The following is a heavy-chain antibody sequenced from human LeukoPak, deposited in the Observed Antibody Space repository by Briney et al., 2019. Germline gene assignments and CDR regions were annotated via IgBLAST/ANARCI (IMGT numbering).Heavy chain of an antibody. J-gene: IGHJ4*02. CDR2: IYYSGST. Sequence: SETLSLTCTVSGGSISSYYWSWIRQPPGKGLEWIGYIYYSGSTSHNPSLKSRVTISVDTSKNQFSLKLSSVTAADTAVYYCARDSMAFLWGQGTLVTVSS. CDR3: ARDSMAFL. CDR1: GGSISSYY. D-gene: IGHD3-3*02. V-gene: IGHV4-59*01.